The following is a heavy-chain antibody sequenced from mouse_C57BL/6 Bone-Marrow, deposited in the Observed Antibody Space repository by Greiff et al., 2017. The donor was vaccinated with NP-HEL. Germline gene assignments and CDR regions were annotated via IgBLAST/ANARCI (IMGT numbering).Heavy chain of an antibody. CDR2: IFPGSGST. Sequence: VQLVESGPELVKPGASVKISCKASGYTFTDYYINWVKQRPGQGLEWIGWIFPGSGSTYYNEKFKGKATLTVDKSSSTAYMLLSSLTSEDSAVYFCIYYDYDGAWFAYWGQGTLVTVSA. CDR3: IYYDYDGAWFAY. D-gene: IGHD2-4*01. J-gene: IGHJ3*01. V-gene: IGHV1-75*01. CDR1: GYTFTDYY.